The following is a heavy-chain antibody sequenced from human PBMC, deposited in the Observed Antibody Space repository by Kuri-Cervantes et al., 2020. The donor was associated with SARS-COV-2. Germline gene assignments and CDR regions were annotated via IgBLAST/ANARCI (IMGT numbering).Heavy chain of an antibody. Sequence: SETLSLTCTVSGGSIGSYYWSWIRQPAGKGLEWIGRIYTSGSTNYNPSLKSRVTMSVDTSKNQFSLKLTSVTAADTAVYYCVSALAYSSDSSGFTYYFDYWGQGTQVTVSS. D-gene: IGHD3-22*01. J-gene: IGHJ4*02. CDR1: GGSIGSYY. CDR3: VSALAYSSDSSGFTYYFDY. V-gene: IGHV4-4*07. CDR2: IYTSGST.